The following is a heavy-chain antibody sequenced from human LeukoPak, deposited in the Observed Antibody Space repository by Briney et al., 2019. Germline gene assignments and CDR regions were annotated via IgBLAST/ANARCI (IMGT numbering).Heavy chain of an antibody. D-gene: IGHD2-21*02. V-gene: IGHV1-8*01. CDR1: GYTFTSYD. CDR3: ARDCGGDCYYPVGY. Sequence: ASVKVSCMASGYTFTSYDINWVRQATGQGLEWMGWMNPNSGNTGYAQKFQGRVTMTRNTSISTAYMELSSLRSEDTAVYYCARDCGGDCYYPVGYWGQGTLVTVSS. CDR2: MNPNSGNT. J-gene: IGHJ4*02.